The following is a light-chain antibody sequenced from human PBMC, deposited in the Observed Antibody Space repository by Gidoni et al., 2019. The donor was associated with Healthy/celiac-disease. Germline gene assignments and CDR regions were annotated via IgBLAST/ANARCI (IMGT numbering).Light chain of an antibody. CDR3: QQRSNWRGIT. Sequence: EIVLTQSPATLSLSPGERATLSCRASQSVSSYLAWYQQKPGQAPRLLIYDASNRATGIPARFSGSESGTDFTLTISSLEPEDFAVYYCQQRSNWRGITFGPGTKVDIK. CDR1: QSVSSY. J-gene: IGKJ3*01. V-gene: IGKV3-11*01. CDR2: DAS.